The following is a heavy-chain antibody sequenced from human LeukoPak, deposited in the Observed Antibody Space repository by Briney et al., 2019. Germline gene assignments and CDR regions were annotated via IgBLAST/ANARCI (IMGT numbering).Heavy chain of an antibody. CDR3: AKVVEMATILSRAFDY. J-gene: IGHJ4*02. CDR1: GFTFSSYA. CDR2: ISGSGGST. V-gene: IGHV3-23*01. D-gene: IGHD5-24*01. Sequence: GGSLRLPCAASGFTFSSYAMSWVRQAPGKGLEWVSAISGSGGSTYYADSVKGRFTISRDNSKNTLYLQMNGLRAEDTAVYYCAKVVEMATILSRAFDYWGQGTLVTVSS.